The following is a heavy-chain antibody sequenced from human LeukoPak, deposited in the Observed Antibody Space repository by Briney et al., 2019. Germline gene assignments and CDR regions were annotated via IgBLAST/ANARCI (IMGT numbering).Heavy chain of an antibody. J-gene: IGHJ4*02. D-gene: IGHD6-6*01. CDR2: MKRDGSEI. V-gene: IGHV3-7*01. Sequence: GGSLRLSCSASGFTFSTYWMSWVRQAPGKGLEWVANMKRDGSEIYYVDSVKGRFTISRDNAKNSLFLQMNSLRAEDTAVYYCARARIAARPDFDYWGQGTLVTVSS. CDR1: GFTFSTYW. CDR3: ARARIAARPDFDY.